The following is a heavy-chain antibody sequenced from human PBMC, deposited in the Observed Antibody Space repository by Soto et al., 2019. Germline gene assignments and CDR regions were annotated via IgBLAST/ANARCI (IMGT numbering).Heavy chain of an antibody. D-gene: IGHD3-9*01. CDR2: IYYSGST. Sequence: QVQLQESGPGLVKPSQTLSLTCTVSGGSISSGGYYWSWSRQHQGKGLEWIGYIYYSGSTYYNPSLKSRVTISVDTSKNQFSLKLSSVTAADTAVYYCARGHDILTGYLDYWGQGTLVTVSS. J-gene: IGHJ4*02. CDR1: GGSISSGGYY. CDR3: ARGHDILTGYLDY. V-gene: IGHV4-31*03.